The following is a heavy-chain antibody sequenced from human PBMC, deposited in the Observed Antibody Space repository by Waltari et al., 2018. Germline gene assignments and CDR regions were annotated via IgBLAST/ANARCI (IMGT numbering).Heavy chain of an antibody. J-gene: IGHJ4*02. V-gene: IGHV1-8*01. Sequence: QVQLAQSGAEVKKPGASVKVSCKASGYTFISYDINWVRQAAGQGLEWMGWRKPNSGNTGFEQKCQGRVAMTRNTSISTAYMELSSLRSEDTAVYFCARGVRIVGTTTGNYYFDYWGQGSLVTASS. CDR1: GYTFISYD. D-gene: IGHD5-12*01. CDR2: RKPNSGNT. CDR3: ARGVRIVGTTTGNYYFDY.